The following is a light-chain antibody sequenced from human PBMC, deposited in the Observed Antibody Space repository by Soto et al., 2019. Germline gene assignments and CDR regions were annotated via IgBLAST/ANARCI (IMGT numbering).Light chain of an antibody. CDR2: AAS. CDR3: QQYYTYPLA. CDR1: RPISTY. V-gene: IGKV1-8*01. J-gene: IGKJ1*01. Sequence: AIRMTQSPSSISAFTGDRVTITCRTSRPISTYLAWYQQKPGKTPTLLMYAASTLQSGVPSRFRGSGSGTDFTLIMSRLQSEDFATYYRQQYYTYPLAFGQGTNIEIK.